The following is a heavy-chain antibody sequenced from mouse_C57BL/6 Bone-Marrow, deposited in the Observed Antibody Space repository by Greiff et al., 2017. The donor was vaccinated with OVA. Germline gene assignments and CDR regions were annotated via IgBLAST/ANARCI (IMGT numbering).Heavy chain of an antibody. CDR2: ISSGSSTI. CDR1: GFTFSDYG. CDR3: ARGDYSSGYFAY. Sequence: EVMLVESGGGLVKPGGSLKLSCAASGFTFSDYGMHWVRQAPEKGLEWVAYISSGSSTIYYADTVKGRFTISRDNAKNTLFLQMTSLRSEETAMYYCARGDYSSGYFAYWGQGTPLTVSS. J-gene: IGHJ2*01. D-gene: IGHD1-1*01. V-gene: IGHV5-17*01.